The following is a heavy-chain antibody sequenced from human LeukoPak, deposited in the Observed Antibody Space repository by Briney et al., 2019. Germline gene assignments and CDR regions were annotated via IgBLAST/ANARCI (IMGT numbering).Heavy chain of an antibody. V-gene: IGHV3-74*01. Sequence: HPGGSLRLSCAASGFTFSSYWMHWVRQAPGKGLVWVSRINSDGSSTTYADSVKGRFTISRDNAKNTLYLQMNSLRAEDTAVYYCARSSPGIAVAGSGYWGQGILVTVSS. CDR2: INSDGSST. D-gene: IGHD6-19*01. CDR3: ARSSPGIAVAGSGY. J-gene: IGHJ4*02. CDR1: GFTFSSYW.